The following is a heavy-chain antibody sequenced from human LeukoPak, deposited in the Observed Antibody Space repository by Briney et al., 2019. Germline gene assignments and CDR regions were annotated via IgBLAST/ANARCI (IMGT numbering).Heavy chain of an antibody. CDR2: IYYSGST. CDR1: GGSISSSSYY. J-gene: IGHJ6*03. CDR3: AGDPGGNWNNYYYYYYMDV. V-gene: IGHV4-39*07. D-gene: IGHD1/OR15-1a*01. Sequence: PSETLSLTCTVSGGSISSSSYYWGWIRQPPGKGLEWIGSIYYSGSTYYNPSLKSRVTISVDTSKNQFSLKLSSVTAADTAVYYCAGDPGGNWNNYYYYYYMDVWGKGTTVTVSS.